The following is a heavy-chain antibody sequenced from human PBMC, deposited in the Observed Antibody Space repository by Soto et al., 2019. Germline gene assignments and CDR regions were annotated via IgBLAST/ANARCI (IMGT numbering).Heavy chain of an antibody. CDR1: GGSISSYY. J-gene: IGHJ5*02. Sequence: ASETLSLTCTVSGGSISSYYWSWIRQPPGKGLEWIGYIYYSGSTNYNPSLKSRVTISVDTSKNQFSLKLSSVTAADTAVYYCARQSLSSNYYAWFDPWGQGTLVTVSS. V-gene: IGHV4-59*08. D-gene: IGHD4-4*01. CDR2: IYYSGST. CDR3: ARQSLSSNYYAWFDP.